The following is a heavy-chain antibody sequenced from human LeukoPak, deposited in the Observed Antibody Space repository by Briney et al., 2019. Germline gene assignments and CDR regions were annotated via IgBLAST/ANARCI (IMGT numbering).Heavy chain of an antibody. CDR3: AKDLGNIVVVVAALRTFDY. D-gene: IGHD2-15*01. CDR1: GFIFSSYA. CDR2: ISGSGGSA. Sequence: GGSLRLSCAVSGFIFSSYAMSWVRQAPGKGLEWVSAISGSGGSAYYADSVKGRFTISRDNSKNTLYLQMNSLRAEDTAVYYCAKDLGNIVVVVAALRTFDYWGQGTLVTVSS. V-gene: IGHV3-23*01. J-gene: IGHJ4*02.